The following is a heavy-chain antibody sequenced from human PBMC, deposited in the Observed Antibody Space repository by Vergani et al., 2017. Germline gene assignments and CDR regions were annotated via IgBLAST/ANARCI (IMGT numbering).Heavy chain of an antibody. J-gene: IGHJ5*02. D-gene: IGHD2-15*01. Sequence: QVQLQQWGAGLLKPSETLSLTCAVYGGSFSGYYWSWIRQPPGKGLEWIGEINHSGSTNYNPSLKSRVTISVDTSKNQFSLKLSSVTAADTAVYYCARTGYCSGGSCYSLSANWFDPWGQGTLVTVSS. CDR1: GGSFSGYY. CDR2: INHSGST. CDR3: ARTGYCSGGSCYSLSANWFDP. V-gene: IGHV4-34*01.